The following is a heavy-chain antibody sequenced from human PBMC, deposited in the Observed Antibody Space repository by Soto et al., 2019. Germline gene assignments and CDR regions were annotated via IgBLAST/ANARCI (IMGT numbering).Heavy chain of an antibody. J-gene: IGHJ6*02. D-gene: IGHD3-3*01. CDR2: ISSSGSTI. CDR3: ARGGVSIPGYYYGMDV. V-gene: IGHV3-48*03. CDR1: GFTFSSYE. Sequence: PGGSLRLSCAASGFTFSSYEMNWVRQAPGKGLEWVSYISSSGSTIYYADSVKGRFTISRDNAKNSLYLQMNSLRAEDTAVYYCARGGVSIPGYYYGMDVWGQGTTVTVS.